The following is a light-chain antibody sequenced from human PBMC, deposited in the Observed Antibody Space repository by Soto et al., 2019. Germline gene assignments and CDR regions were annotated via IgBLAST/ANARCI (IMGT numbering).Light chain of an antibody. J-gene: IGKJ5*01. Sequence: DLQMTQSPSSLSASVGDRVTITCRSSKAIDDYLIWYQQKPGNAHNLLIYSASTLQSGVPSRFTGSGSGTDFTLTISSLQPEDSATYFCQQSFKPPLTFGQGTRVEVK. CDR2: SAS. V-gene: IGKV1-39*01. CDR1: KAIDDY. CDR3: QQSFKPPLT.